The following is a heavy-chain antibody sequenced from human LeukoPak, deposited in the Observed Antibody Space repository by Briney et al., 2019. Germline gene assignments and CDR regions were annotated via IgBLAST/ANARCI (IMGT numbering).Heavy chain of an antibody. J-gene: IGHJ4*02. D-gene: IGHD3-9*01. CDR2: INPNSGGT. CDR1: GYTLTGYY. V-gene: IGHV1-2*02. CDR3: ASSRYFDWLTFDY. Sequence: ASVKVSCKASGYTLTGYYMHWVRQAPGQGLEWMGWINPNSGGTNYAQKFQGRVTMTRDTSISTAYMELSRLRSDDTAVYYCASSRYFDWLTFDYWGQGTLVTVSS.